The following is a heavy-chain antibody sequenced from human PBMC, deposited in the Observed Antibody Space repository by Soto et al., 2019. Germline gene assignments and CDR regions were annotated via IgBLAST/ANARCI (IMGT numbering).Heavy chain of an antibody. D-gene: IGHD5-18*01. Sequence: QVQLQESGPGLVKPSQTLSLTCTVSGGSISSGDYYWSWIRQPPGKGLEWIGYIYYSGSTYYNPSLKSRVTISVDTYKNQFSLKLSSVTAADTAVYYCARDTAMVTGAFDYWGQGTLVTVSS. CDR3: ARDTAMVTGAFDY. J-gene: IGHJ4*02. CDR2: IYYSGST. CDR1: GGSISSGDYY. V-gene: IGHV4-30-4*01.